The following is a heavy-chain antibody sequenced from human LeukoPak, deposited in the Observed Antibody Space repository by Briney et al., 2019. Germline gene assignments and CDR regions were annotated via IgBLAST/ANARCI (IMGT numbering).Heavy chain of an antibody. D-gene: IGHD3-3*01. Sequence: GASVKVSCKASGYTFTSYDINWVRQATGQGLEWMGWMNPNSGNTGYAQKFQGRVTITADESTSTAYMELSSLRSEDTAVYYCARDPHYDFWSGSSLGAFDIWGQGTMVTVSS. V-gene: IGHV1-8*01. CDR1: GYTFTSYD. CDR2: MNPNSGNT. CDR3: ARDPHYDFWSGSSLGAFDI. J-gene: IGHJ3*02.